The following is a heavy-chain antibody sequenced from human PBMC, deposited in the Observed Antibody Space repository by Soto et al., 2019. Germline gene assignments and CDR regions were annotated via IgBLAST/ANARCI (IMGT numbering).Heavy chain of an antibody. CDR3: ARDPYYYDSSGYPYYFDY. D-gene: IGHD3-22*01. CDR2: ISSSGSTI. Sequence: GGSLRLSCAASGFTFSSYEMNWVRQAPGKGLEWVSYISSSGSTIYYADSVKGRFTISRDNAKNSLYLQMNSLRAEDTAAYYCARDPYYYDSSGYPYYFDYWGQGTLVTVSS. CDR1: GFTFSSYE. V-gene: IGHV3-48*03. J-gene: IGHJ4*02.